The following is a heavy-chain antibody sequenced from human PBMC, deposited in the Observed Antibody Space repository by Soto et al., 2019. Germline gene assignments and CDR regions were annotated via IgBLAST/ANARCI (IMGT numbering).Heavy chain of an antibody. Sequence: EVQLVESGGGLVQPGGSLKLSCAASGFTFTDSAIHWFRQASGKGPEWVGRIRNKINTYATAYAASVKGRFTISRDDATGTTYLQMNSLPTEDTAVYYCSRRRDWTATAPLDYWGQGTLVTVAS. D-gene: IGHD2-21*01. CDR3: SRRRDWTATAPLDY. CDR1: GFTFTDSA. J-gene: IGHJ4*02. CDR2: IRNKINTYAT. V-gene: IGHV3-73*02.